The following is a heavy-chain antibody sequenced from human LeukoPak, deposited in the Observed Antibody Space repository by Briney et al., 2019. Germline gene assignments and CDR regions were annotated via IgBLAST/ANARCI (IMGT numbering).Heavy chain of an antibody. CDR3: ARELITKWSCGDY. CDR2: IKHDGSDR. CDR1: GFTFSTYW. Sequence: GGSLRLSCAASGFTFSTYWMSWVRQAPGKGLEWVANIKHDGSDRNYVDSVRGRFTISRDDGKNLLHLQMNTLRAEDTAVYYCARELITKWSCGDYWGQGTPVTVSP. J-gene: IGHJ4*02. D-gene: IGHD1-20*01. V-gene: IGHV3-7*01.